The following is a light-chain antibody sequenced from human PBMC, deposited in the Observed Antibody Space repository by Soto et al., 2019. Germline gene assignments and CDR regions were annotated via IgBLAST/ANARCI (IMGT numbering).Light chain of an antibody. CDR3: LQDYNYPWT. J-gene: IGKJ1*01. V-gene: IGKV1-6*01. CDR2: AAS. CDR1: QGIDTS. Sequence: AILLTQAPSSLSASAGGRVPITCRASQGIDTSLAWYQQKPGKAPKLLIYAASTLQSGVPARFSGSGSGTGFTLTISSLQPEDCATYYCLQDYNYPWTFGQGTKVDIK.